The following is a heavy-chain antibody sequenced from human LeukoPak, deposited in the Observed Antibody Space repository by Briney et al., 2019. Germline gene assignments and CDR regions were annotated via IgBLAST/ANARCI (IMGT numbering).Heavy chain of an antibody. Sequence: SETLSLTCAVYGGSFSGYYWSWIRQPPGKGLEWIGEINHSGSTNYNPSLKSRVTISVDTSKNQFSLKLSSVTAADTAVYCCARDGSIAARGWFNPWGQGTLVTVSS. J-gene: IGHJ5*02. V-gene: IGHV4-34*01. CDR3: ARDGSIAARGWFNP. D-gene: IGHD6-6*01. CDR2: INHSGST. CDR1: GGSFSGYY.